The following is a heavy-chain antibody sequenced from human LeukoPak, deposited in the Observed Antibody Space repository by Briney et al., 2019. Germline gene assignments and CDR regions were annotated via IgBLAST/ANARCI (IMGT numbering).Heavy chain of an antibody. J-gene: IGHJ4*02. V-gene: IGHV1-2*04. CDR1: GYTFTGYY. D-gene: IGHD4-17*01. CDR3: ARGSSTVTTAFDY. CDR2: INPNSGGT. Sequence: ASVKVSCKASGYTFTGYYMHWVRQAPGQGPEWMGWINPNSGGTNYAQKFQGWVTMTRDTSISTAYMELSRLRSDDTAVYYCARGSSTVTTAFDYWGQGTLVTVSS.